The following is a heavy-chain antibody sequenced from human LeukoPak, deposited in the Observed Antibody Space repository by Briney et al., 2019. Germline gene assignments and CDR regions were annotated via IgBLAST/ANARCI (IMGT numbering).Heavy chain of an antibody. Sequence: PSETLSLTCTVSGVSISSSSYYCGWIRQPPGKGLEWIGSIYYTGSTFYNPSLKSRVTISVDTSKNQFSLKLSSVTAADTAVYYCARLHYGGNYGYYYYYIDVWGKGTTVTISS. D-gene: IGHD4-23*01. J-gene: IGHJ6*03. V-gene: IGHV4-39*01. CDR3: ARLHYGGNYGYYYYYIDV. CDR2: IYYTGST. CDR1: GVSISSSSYY.